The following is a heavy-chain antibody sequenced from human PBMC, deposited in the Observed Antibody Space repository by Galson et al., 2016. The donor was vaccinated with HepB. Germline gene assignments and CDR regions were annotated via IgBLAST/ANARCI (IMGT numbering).Heavy chain of an antibody. Sequence: SLRLSCAASGFTFSNFAMHWVRQAPGKGLEWVADISYGGGDKYYADSVKGRLTISRDNSQNTLYLQMNSLRAADTAVFYCAKDPEYSAPPNCWGQGTLVIVSS. J-gene: IGHJ4*02. D-gene: IGHD5-12*01. CDR3: AKDPEYSAPPNC. CDR1: GFTFSNFA. V-gene: IGHV3-30*18. CDR2: ISYGGGDK.